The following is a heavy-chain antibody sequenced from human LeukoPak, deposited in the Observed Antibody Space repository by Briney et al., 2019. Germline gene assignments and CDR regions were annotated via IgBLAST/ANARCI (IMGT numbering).Heavy chain of an antibody. D-gene: IGHD4-17*01. J-gene: IGHJ4*02. Sequence: ASVKVSCKASGYTFTSYAMHWVRQAPGQRLEWMGWINAGNGNTKYSQKFQGRVTITRDTSARTAYMELSSLRSEDTAVYYCARDGYYGDSLDYWGQGTLVTVSS. CDR1: GYTFTSYA. V-gene: IGHV1-3*01. CDR3: ARDGYYGDSLDY. CDR2: INAGNGNT.